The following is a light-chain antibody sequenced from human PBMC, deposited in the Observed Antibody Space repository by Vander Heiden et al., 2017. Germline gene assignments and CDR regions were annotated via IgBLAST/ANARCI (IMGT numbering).Light chain of an antibody. CDR1: SSDVGGYNY. J-gene: IGLJ2*01. Sequence: QSALTQRPSASGSPGPSVTISCTGTSSDVGGYNYVSWYQQHPGKAPKLIIYEVNKRPSGVPDRFSGSKSDNTASLTVSGLQAEDEADYYCSSYAGSTNMVFGGGTKLTVL. CDR2: EVN. CDR3: SSYAGSTNMV. V-gene: IGLV2-8*01.